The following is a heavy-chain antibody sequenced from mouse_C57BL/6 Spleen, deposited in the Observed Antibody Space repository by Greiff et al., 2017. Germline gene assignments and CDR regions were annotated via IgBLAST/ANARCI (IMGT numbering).Heavy chain of an antibody. CDR1: GFNIKDDY. J-gene: IGHJ2*01. Sequence: VQLQQSGAELVRPGASVKLSCTASGFNIKDDYMHWVKQRPEQGLEWIGWIVPENGDTEYASKFQGKATITADTSSNTAYLQLSSLTSEDTAVYYCEGGYYGYWGQGTTLTVSS. CDR3: EGGYYGY. V-gene: IGHV14-4*01. CDR2: IVPENGDT. D-gene: IGHD2-3*01.